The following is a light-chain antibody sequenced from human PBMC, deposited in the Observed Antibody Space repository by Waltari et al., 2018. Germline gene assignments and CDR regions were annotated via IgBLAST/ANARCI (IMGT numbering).Light chain of an antibody. J-gene: IGKJ1*01. Sequence: ATLSGRASQRVRYSLAWYQQKPGQTPRLLIYSASNRATGIPARFSGSGSGSDFTLTISSLEPEDFAVYYCQQRSSWPRTFGQGTKVEIK. CDR2: SAS. V-gene: IGKV3-11*01. CDR1: QRVRYS. CDR3: QQRSSWPRT.